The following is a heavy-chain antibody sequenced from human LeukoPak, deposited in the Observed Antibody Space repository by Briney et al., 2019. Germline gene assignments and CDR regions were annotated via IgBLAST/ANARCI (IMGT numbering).Heavy chain of an antibody. V-gene: IGHV3-23*01. D-gene: IGHD3-22*01. Sequence: GGSLRLSCAASGFTFSSYAMSWVRQAPGKGLEWVSAISGSGGSTYYADSLKGRFTISRDNSKSTLYLQITGLRAEDTALYYCAKPHYYDSGGYLFDYWGQGTLVTVSS. CDR2: ISGSGGST. J-gene: IGHJ4*02. CDR3: AKPHYYDSGGYLFDY. CDR1: GFTFSSYA.